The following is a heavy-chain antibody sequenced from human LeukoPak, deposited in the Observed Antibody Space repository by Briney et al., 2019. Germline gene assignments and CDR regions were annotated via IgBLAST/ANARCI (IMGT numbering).Heavy chain of an antibody. V-gene: IGHV4-61*02. J-gene: IGHJ4*02. CDR1: GGSISSGSYY. D-gene: IGHD5-18*01. CDR3: ATLGYSYGTDY. CDR2: IYTSGST. Sequence: SETLSLTCTVSGGSISSGSYYWSWIRQPAGKGLEWIGRIYTSGSTNYNPSLKSRVTISVDTSKNQFSLKLSSVTAADTAVYYCATLGYSYGTDYWGQGTLVTVSS.